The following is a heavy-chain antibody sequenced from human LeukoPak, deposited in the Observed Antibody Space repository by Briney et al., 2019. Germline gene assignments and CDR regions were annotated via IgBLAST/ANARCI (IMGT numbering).Heavy chain of an antibody. J-gene: IGHJ6*03. Sequence: ASVKVSCKASGYTFTAYYIHWVRQAPGQGLEWMGWMNPNSGNTGYAQKFQGRVTMTRNTSISTAYMELSSLRSEDTAVYYCARGVYSYGLYYYYYMDVWGKGTTVTISS. CDR3: ARGVYSYGLYYYYYMDV. V-gene: IGHV1-8*02. CDR2: MNPNSGNT. D-gene: IGHD5-18*01. CDR1: GYTFTAYY.